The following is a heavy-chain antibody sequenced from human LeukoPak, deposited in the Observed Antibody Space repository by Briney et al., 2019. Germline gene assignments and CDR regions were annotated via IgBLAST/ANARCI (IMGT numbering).Heavy chain of an antibody. V-gene: IGHV3-7*01. D-gene: IGHD3-3*01. CDR2: IKQDGSEK. CDR3: ARDNGVVHGVYYMDV. Sequence: PGGSLRLSLPASGFTFSNNWMTWSRQAPGKGLEWLADIKQDGSEKLYVNSVRGRFTISRDNAKMSLFLQMNSLRAEDTAVYYCARDNGVVHGVYYMDVWGKGTTVTVS. J-gene: IGHJ6*03. CDR1: GFTFSNNW.